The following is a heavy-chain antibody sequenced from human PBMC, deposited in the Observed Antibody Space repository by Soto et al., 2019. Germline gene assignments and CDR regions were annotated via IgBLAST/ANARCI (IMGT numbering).Heavy chain of an antibody. CDR2: INPKSGGT. D-gene: IGHD3-3*01. CDR1: GYTITAHW. CDR3: VTDDGHYYGYV. J-gene: IGHJ1*01. V-gene: IGHV1-2*02. Sequence: GASVKVSCKASGYTITAHWLHWVRQAPGQGLEWMGWINPKSGGTDYAQKFEDRVTMSRDTSINTAYMQLSRLTSDDTAVYFCVTDDGHYYGYVWGQGTLVTVSS.